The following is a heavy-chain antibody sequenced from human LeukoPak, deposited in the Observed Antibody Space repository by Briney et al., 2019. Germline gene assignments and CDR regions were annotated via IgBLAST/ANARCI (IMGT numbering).Heavy chain of an antibody. CDR2: NSGST. CDR1: GDSISSGDYY. D-gene: IGHD2-2*01. J-gene: IGHJ4*02. V-gene: IGHV4-39*07. Sequence: PSETLSLTCTVSGDSISSGDYYWSWIRQPPGKGLEWIGSNSGSTYYNPSLKRRVTISIDTSKNQFSLKLSSVTAADTAVYYCARERREQLLPPYTRSVTYFDYWGQGTLVTVSS. CDR3: ARERREQLLPPYTRSVTYFDY.